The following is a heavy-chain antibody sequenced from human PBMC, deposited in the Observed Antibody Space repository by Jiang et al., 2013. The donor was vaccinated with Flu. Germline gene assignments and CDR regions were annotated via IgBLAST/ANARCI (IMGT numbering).Heavy chain of an antibody. CDR2: IYSDGST. V-gene: IGHV3-53*01. CDR1: GFVVSRDY. CDR3: ARALTWGKYGSNLYFFDS. Sequence: VQLVESGGGLIQPGGSLRLSCAASGFVVSRDYMSWVRQAPGKGLEWVSLIYSDGSTYYGKSVEGRFSISRDNSKNTLFLQMDSLTGDDTAVYYCARALTWGKYGSNLYFFDSWGQGTLVTSPQ. J-gene: IGHJ4*02. D-gene: IGHD7-27*01.